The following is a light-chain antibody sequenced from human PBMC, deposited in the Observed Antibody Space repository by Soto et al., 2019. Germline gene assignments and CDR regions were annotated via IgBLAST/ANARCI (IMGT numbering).Light chain of an antibody. J-gene: IGKJ5*01. CDR3: QQRADWPIT. CDR2: DAS. V-gene: IGKV3-11*01. Sequence: PHSPPTPTLSPVETPTLSTRASQYITIYLAWYQQKPGQAPRLLIYDASNRATGIPARFSGSGSGTDFTLTISSLEPDDFAVYYCQQRADWPITFGQGTRLEIK. CDR1: QYITIY.